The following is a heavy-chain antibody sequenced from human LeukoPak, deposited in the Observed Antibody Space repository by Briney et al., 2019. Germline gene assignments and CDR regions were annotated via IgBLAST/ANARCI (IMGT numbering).Heavy chain of an antibody. CDR3: ARSQRWLQSYYFDY. Sequence: ASETLSLTCTVSGGSVSSSNYYWDYIRQSPGTGLEWIGSIYYSGITYYNPSLKSRGTISLDTSKNQFSLRLSSVTAADTAVYYCARSQRWLQSYYFDYWGQGMLVTVSS. D-gene: IGHD5-24*01. V-gene: IGHV4-39*07. J-gene: IGHJ4*02. CDR2: IYYSGIT. CDR1: GGSVSSSNYY.